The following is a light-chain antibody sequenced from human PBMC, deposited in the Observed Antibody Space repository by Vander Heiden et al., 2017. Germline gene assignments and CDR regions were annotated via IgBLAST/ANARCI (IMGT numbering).Light chain of an antibody. Sequence: QSALTQPASVSGSPGQSITISCTGTSSDVGGYNYVSWYQQHPGKAPKLIIYDVSNRPSGVSNRFSGSKSGNTASLTISGLQAEDEADYYCSSYPSSSTRYVFGTGTKVTVL. J-gene: IGLJ1*01. CDR1: SSDVGGYNY. CDR2: DVS. CDR3: SSYPSSSTRYV. V-gene: IGLV2-14*03.